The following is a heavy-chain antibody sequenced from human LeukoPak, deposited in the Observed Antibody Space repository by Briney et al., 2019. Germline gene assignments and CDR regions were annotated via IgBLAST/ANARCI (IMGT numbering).Heavy chain of an antibody. Sequence: PSETLSLACVVYVGSFSGYYWSWIRQPPVKGLEWIGGINHSGRTNFNLSLKSRVTMSVDTSKNQFSLKLSSVTAADTAVYYCARRQVGLRRDLWFDPWGQGTLVTVSS. CDR3: ARRQVGLRRDLWFDP. J-gene: IGHJ5*02. V-gene: IGHV4-34*01. CDR1: VGSFSGYY. CDR2: INHSGRT. D-gene: IGHD2-15*01.